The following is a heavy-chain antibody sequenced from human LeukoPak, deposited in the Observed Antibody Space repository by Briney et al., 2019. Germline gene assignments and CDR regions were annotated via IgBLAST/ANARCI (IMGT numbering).Heavy chain of an antibody. V-gene: IGHV4-61*02. CDR3: ARQGFYGDLDY. CDR1: GGSISSGGYY. J-gene: IGHJ4*02. CDR2: IYTSGST. D-gene: IGHD4-17*01. Sequence: SQTLSLTCAVSGGSISSGGYYWSWIRQPAGKGLEWIGRIYTSGSTNYNPSLKSRVTMSVDTSKNQFSLKLSSVTAADTAVYYCARQGFYGDLDYWGQGTLVTVSS.